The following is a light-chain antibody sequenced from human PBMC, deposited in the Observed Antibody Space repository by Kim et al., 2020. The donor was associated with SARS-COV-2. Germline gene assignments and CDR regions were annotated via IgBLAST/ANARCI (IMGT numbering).Light chain of an antibody. V-gene: IGLV6-57*03. J-gene: IGLJ2*01. Sequence: KAVTISCTRSGGSIDDNYVQWYQRRPGGVPTTVIYEDDQGPSGVSDRFSGSIDNSSNSASLTVSGLRTEDEADYYCQSYNRDNVIFGGGTQLTVL. CDR1: GGSIDDNY. CDR2: EDD. CDR3: QSYNRDNVI.